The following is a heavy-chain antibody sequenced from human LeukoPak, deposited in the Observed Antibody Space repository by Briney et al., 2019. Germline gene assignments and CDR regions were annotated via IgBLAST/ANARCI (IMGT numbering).Heavy chain of an antibody. CDR3: ARRSGIAVAGAFGY. D-gene: IGHD6-19*01. CDR1: GFTFSSYG. V-gene: IGHV3-30*02. CDR2: IRYDGSNK. Sequence: PGGSLRLSCAASGFTFSSYGMHWVRQAPGKGLEWVAFIRYDGSNKYYADSVKGRFTISRDNSKNTLYLQMNSLRAEDTAVYYCARRSGIAVAGAFGYWGQGTLVTVSS. J-gene: IGHJ4*02.